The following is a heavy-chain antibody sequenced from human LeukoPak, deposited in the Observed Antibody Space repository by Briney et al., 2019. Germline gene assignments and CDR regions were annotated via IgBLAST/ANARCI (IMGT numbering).Heavy chain of an antibody. J-gene: IGHJ4*02. CDR3: ARSPPSGIVGATVSDFDY. CDR2: INAGNGNT. Sequence: ASVKVSCKASGYTFTSYAMHWVRQAPGQRLEWMGWINAGNGNTKYSQKFQGRVTITRDTSASTAYMELSSLRSEDTAVYYCARSPPSGIVGATVSDFDYWGQGTQVTVSS. V-gene: IGHV1-3*01. D-gene: IGHD1-26*01. CDR1: GYTFTSYA.